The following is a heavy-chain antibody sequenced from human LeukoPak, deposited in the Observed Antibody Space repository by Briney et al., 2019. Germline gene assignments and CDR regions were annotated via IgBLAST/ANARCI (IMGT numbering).Heavy chain of an antibody. CDR2: ISGSGGST. J-gene: IGHJ4*02. CDR1: GFTFSSYA. Sequence: GGPLSLSCAASGFTFSSYAMSWVRQPPGKGLEWVSVISGSGGSTYYADSVKGRFTISSDNSKNTLYLQMNSLRAEDTAVYYCAKDILLWFGNDYWGQGTLVTVSS. CDR3: AKDILLWFGNDY. D-gene: IGHD3-10*01. V-gene: IGHV3-23*01.